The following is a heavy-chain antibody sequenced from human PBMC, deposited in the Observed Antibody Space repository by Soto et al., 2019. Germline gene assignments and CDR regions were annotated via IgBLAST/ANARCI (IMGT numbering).Heavy chain of an antibody. D-gene: IGHD3-16*01. CDR2: IYSGGST. V-gene: IGHV3-66*01. Sequence: EVQLVESGGGLVQPGGSLRLSCAASGFTVSTKYMSWVRQAPGKGLEWVSVIYSGGSTFYADSVRGRFTISRDNSKNTVNLQMNSPRAEDTAFYYCARDPWAADYWGQGTLVTVSS. CDR1: GFTVSTKY. J-gene: IGHJ4*02. CDR3: ARDPWAADY.